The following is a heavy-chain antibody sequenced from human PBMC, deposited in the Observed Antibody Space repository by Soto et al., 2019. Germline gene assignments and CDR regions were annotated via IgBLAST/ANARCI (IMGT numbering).Heavy chain of an antibody. CDR1: GGSISSGGYY. CDR3: AREMTYYYDSSGYREAFDI. V-gene: IGHV4-31*03. Sequence: QVQLQESGPGLVKPSQTLSLTCTVSGGSISSGGYYWSWIRQRPGKGLEWIGYIYYSGSTYYNPSLKSRVTISVDTSKNQFSLKLSSVTAADTAVYYCAREMTYYYDSSGYREAFDIWGQGTMVTVSS. J-gene: IGHJ3*02. CDR2: IYYSGST. D-gene: IGHD3-22*01.